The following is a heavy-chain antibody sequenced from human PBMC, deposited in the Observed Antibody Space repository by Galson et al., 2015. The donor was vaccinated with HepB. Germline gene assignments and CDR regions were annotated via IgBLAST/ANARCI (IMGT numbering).Heavy chain of an antibody. V-gene: IGHV1-18*04. J-gene: IGHJ1*01. Sequence: SVKVSCKASGYTFTSYGISWVRQAPGQGLEWMGWISAYNGNTNYAQKLQGRVTMTTDTSTSTAYMELRSLRSDDTAVYYCARSPYYDSSGYYYEDEYFQHWGQGTLVTVSS. D-gene: IGHD3-22*01. CDR3: ARSPYYDSSGYYYEDEYFQH. CDR1: GYTFTSYG. CDR2: ISAYNGNT.